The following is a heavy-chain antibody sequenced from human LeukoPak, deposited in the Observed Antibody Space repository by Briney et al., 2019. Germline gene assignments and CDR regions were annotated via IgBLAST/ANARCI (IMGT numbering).Heavy chain of an antibody. D-gene: IGHD3-10*01. CDR1: GGSFSSYF. CDR2: INHSGST. J-gene: IGHJ5*02. CDR3: AREERGYYGLGGFDP. V-gene: IGHV4-34*01. Sequence: SETLSLTCAVYGGSFSSYFWSWIRQPPGKGLEWIGEINHSGSTNYNPSLKSRVTISVDTSKNQFSLKLSSVTAADMAVYCCAREERGYYGLGGFDPWGQGTLVTVCS.